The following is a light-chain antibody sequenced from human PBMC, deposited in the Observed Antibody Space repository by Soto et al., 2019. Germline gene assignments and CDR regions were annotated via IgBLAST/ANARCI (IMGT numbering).Light chain of an antibody. CDR3: CSYAGSYTWV. CDR1: SSDVGGYNY. Sequence: QSALTQPRSVSGSPGQSVTISCTGTSSDVGGYNYVSWYQQHPGKAPKLMIYYVSKRPSGVPDRFSGSKSGNTASLTISGIQAEDEADYYCCSYAGSYTWVFGGGTKLTVL. J-gene: IGLJ3*02. CDR2: YVS. V-gene: IGLV2-11*01.